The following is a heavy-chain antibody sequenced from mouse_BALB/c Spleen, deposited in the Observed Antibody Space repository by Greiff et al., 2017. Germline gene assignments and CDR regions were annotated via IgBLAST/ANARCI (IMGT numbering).Heavy chain of an antibody. CDR2: ISDGGSYT. CDR3: SRGSYGNDLDD. J-gene: IGHJ1*01. Sequence: EVQLLESGGGLVKPGGSLKLSCAASGFTFTGYYMYWVRQTPGKRLEWVATISDGGSYTYYPDSVKGRFTISRDNAKNNRYLQMSSLTSEDPAMYYCSRGSYGNDLDDWGEGTTVTVSS. CDR1: GFTFTGYY. D-gene: IGHD2-10*02. V-gene: IGHV5-4*02.